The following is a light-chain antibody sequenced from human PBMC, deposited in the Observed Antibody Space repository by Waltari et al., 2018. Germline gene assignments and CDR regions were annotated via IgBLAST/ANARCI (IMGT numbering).Light chain of an antibody. CDR2: VNSDGSH. Sequence: QLVVTQSPSASAPLGASVKLTCTLSSGHSSNIVAWLQQRPEKGPRYLMKVNSDGSHIKGDEFPDRFSGSSSGAERYLTISSLQSDDEADYYCQTGGHGTWVFGGGTTLTVL. V-gene: IGLV4-69*01. CDR3: QTGGHGTWV. CDR1: SGHSSNI. J-gene: IGLJ3*02.